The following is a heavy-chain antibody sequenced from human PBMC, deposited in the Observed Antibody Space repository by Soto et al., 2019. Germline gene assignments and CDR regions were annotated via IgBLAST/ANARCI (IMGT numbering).Heavy chain of an antibody. CDR2: INPKSGGT. CDR3: ARDLAKGGGSAGFDY. D-gene: IGHD1-26*01. CDR1: GYTFTVYY. V-gene: IGHV1-2*02. Sequence: ASVKVSCKASGYTFTVYYMHWVRQAPGQGLEWMGWINPKSGGTMYPQKFQGRVTMTWDTSISTAYMALTRLRSDDTAVYYCARDLAKGGGSAGFDYWGQGTMVTVYS. J-gene: IGHJ4*02.